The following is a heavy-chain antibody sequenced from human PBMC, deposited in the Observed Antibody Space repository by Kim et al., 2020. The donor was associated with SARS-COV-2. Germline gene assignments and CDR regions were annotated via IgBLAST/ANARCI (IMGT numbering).Heavy chain of an antibody. Sequence: SETLSLTCTVSGASISSDYWNWIWKPPGPGLGLIGHMYYSGSTNTNPSLKRQVTLTVATAKNQYSLKLKSATAAATAADDCARGGGRFAFFPYCGQCTLV. J-gene: IGHJ4*02. CDR1: GASISSDY. D-gene: IGHD2-15*01. V-gene: IGHV4-59*01. CDR2: MYYSGST. CDR3: ARGGGRFAFFPY.